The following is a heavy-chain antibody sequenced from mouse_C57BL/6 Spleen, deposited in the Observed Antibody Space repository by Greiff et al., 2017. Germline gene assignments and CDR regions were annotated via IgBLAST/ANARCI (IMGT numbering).Heavy chain of an antibody. CDR2: INPNNGGT. Sequence: SGPELVKPGASVKISCKASGYTFTDYYMNWVKQSHGKSLEWIGDINPNNGGTSYNQKFKGKATLTVDKSSSTAYMELRSLTSEDSAVYYCARLRLGQAYWGQGTLVTVSA. J-gene: IGHJ3*01. D-gene: IGHD4-1*01. CDR3: ARLRLGQAY. V-gene: IGHV1-26*01. CDR1: GYTFTDYY.